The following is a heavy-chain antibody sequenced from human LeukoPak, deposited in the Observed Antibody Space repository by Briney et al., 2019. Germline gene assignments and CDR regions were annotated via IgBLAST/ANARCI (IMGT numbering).Heavy chain of an antibody. J-gene: IGHJ3*01. D-gene: IGHD1-26*01. Sequence: GGSLRLSCAASGFTFNNYGMHWVRQAPGKGLEWVAVIRSDGINKYYVDSVKGRFTVSRDKSKNTLYLQMNSLRAEDTAVYYCAREYSGSYYVAAFDVWGQGTLVTVSS. CDR3: AREYSGSYYVAAFDV. V-gene: IGHV3-33*01. CDR1: GFTFNNYG. CDR2: IRSDGINK.